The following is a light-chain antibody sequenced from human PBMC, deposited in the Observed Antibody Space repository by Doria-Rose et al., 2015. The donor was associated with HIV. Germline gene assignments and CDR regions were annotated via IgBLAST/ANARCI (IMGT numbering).Light chain of an antibody. CDR3: HQYGTSWT. J-gene: IGKJ1*01. CDR1: QSFSSTY. CDR2: DGS. Sequence: EIVLTQSPGTLSLSPGERATLSCRASQSFSSTYLAWYQQKPVQAPSPLIYDGSTRATGIPDRFSASGSGTDFTLTINRLEPEDFALYYCHQYGTSWTFGQGTKVEI. V-gene: IGKV3-20*01.